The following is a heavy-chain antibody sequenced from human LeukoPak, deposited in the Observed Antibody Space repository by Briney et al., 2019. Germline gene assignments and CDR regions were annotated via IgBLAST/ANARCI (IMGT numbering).Heavy chain of an antibody. J-gene: IGHJ4*02. CDR3: ARVRKSGGGVIVMDY. V-gene: IGHV4-59*01. CDR1: GGSISSYY. Sequence: ASETLSLTCTVSGGSISSYYWSWIRQPPGKGLEWIGYIYYSGSTNYNPSLKSRVTISVDTSKNQFSLKLSSVTAADTAVYYCARVRKSGGGVIVMDYWGQGTLVTVSS. CDR2: IYYSGST. D-gene: IGHD3-16*02.